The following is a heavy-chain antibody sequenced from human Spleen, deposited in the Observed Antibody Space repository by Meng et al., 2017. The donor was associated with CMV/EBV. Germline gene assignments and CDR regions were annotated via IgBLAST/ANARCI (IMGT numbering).Heavy chain of an antibody. J-gene: IGHJ6*02. CDR1: GYTFTSYG. D-gene: IGHD2-2*01. CDR3: TRDLSPSSSLGDFYYYYGMDV. V-gene: IGHV1-18*01. Sequence: ASVKVSCKASGYTFTSYGISWVRQAPGQGLEWMGWISAYNGNTNYAQKLQGRVTMTTDTSTSTAYMELRSLRSDDTAVYYCTRDLSPSSSLGDFYYYYGMDVWGHGTTVTVSS. CDR2: ISAYNGNT.